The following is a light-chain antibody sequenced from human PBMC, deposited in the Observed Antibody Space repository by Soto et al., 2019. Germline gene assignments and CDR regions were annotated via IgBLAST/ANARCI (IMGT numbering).Light chain of an antibody. CDR2: DVS. V-gene: IGKV3D-15*01. CDR1: QGIGDT. CDR3: QQYDNLPLT. Sequence: EVVMRQPPATPSVAPGEGATLSCRASQGIGDTLAWYQHKPGQAPRLLIYDVSNRATGIPDRFSGSGSGTDFTFTISSLQPEDIATYYCQQYDNLPLTFGGGTKVDIK. J-gene: IGKJ4*01.